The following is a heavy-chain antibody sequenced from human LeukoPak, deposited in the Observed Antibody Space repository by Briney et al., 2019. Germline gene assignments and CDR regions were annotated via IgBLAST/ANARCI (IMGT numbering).Heavy chain of an antibody. J-gene: IGHJ6*02. CDR1: GGSISSYY. D-gene: IGHD3-9*01. V-gene: IGHV4-59*08. Sequence: SETLSLTCTVSGGSISSYYWSWTRQPPGKGLEWIGYIYYSGSTNYNPSLKSRVTISVDTSKNQFSLKLSSVTAADTAVYYCARITILSGDYYYYGMDVWGQGTTVTVSS. CDR3: ARITILSGDYYYYGMDV. CDR2: IYYSGST.